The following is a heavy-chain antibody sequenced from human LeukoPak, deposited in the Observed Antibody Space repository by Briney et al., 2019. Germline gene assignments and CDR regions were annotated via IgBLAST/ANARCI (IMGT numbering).Heavy chain of an antibody. J-gene: IGHJ5*02. V-gene: IGHV6-1*01. CDR2: TYYRSKWYN. D-gene: IGHD3-10*01. Sequence: SQTLSLTCAISGDSVSSNSAAWNWLRQSPSRGLEWLGRTYYRSKWYNDYAVSVKSRITINADTSKNQFSLEVNSVTPEDTAVYYCTRATGGWFDPWGQGTLVTVSS. CDR1: GDSVSSNSAA. CDR3: TRATGGWFDP.